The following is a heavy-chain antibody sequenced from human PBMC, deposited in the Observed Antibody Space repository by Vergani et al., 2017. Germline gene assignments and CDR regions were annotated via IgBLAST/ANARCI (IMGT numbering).Heavy chain of an antibody. V-gene: IGHV3-33*01. CDR1: GFTFSSYG. Sequence: QVQLVESGGGLVKPGGSLRLSCAASGFTFSSYGMHWVRQAPGKGLEWVAVIWYDGSNKYYADSVKGRFTISRDNSKNTLYLQMNSLRAEDTAVYYCARDPDLIAARPAFDYWGQGTLVTVSS. CDR3: ARDPDLIAARPAFDY. D-gene: IGHD6-6*01. J-gene: IGHJ4*02. CDR2: IWYDGSNK.